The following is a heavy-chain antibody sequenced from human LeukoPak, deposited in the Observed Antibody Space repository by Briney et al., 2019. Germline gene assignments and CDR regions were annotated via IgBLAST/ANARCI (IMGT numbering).Heavy chain of an antibody. D-gene: IGHD3-10*01. J-gene: IGHJ4*02. CDR2: ISSSGSTI. V-gene: IGHV3-48*03. Sequence: GGSLRLSCAASGFTFSSYEMNWVRQAPGKGLEWVSYISSSGSTIYYADSVKGRFTISRDNSKNTLYLQMNSLRAEDTAVYYCAKDRITMVRGVIIPIWGQGTLVTVSS. CDR1: GFTFSSYE. CDR3: AKDRITMVRGVIIPI.